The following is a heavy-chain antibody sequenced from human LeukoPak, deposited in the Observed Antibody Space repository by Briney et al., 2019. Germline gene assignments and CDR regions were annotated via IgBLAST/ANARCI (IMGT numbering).Heavy chain of an antibody. CDR2: VSAYADNT. Sequence: ASVKVSCKASGYTFTTYGMSWVRQAPGQGLEWMGGVSAYADNTNYIQRLQGRVTMTTDTSTSTAYMELRSLRSDDTAVYYCARDCIGCHGFDYWGQGTLVTVSS. CDR1: GYTFTTYG. J-gene: IGHJ4*02. V-gene: IGHV1-18*01. CDR3: ARDCIGCHGFDY. D-gene: IGHD2-15*01.